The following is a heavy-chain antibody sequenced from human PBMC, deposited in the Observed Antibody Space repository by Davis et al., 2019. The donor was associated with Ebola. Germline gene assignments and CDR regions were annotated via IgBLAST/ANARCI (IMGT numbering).Heavy chain of an antibody. CDR1: GFTFSDHY. V-gene: IGHV3-72*01. J-gene: IGHJ4*02. D-gene: IGHD1-7*01. CDR2: TRNKANSYTI. CDR3: ARSGTTRDFDY. Sequence: GESLKTSCAASGFTFSDHYMDWVRQAPGKGLEWVGRTRNKANSYTIEYAASVKGRFTISRDDSKNSLYLQMNSLKTEDTAVYYCARSGTTRDFDYWGQGTLVTVSS.